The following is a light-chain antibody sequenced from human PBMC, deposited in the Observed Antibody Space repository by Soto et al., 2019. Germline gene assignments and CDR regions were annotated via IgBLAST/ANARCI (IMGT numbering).Light chain of an antibody. J-gene: IGKJ1*01. V-gene: IGKV3-15*01. CDR3: QQYRNWPPPWT. CDR1: QSMSSD. Sequence: EIVMTQSPATLSVSPGERATLTCRASQSMSSDLAWYQQKPGQGPRLLIYGASTRATGIPARFSGSGSGTEFTLIISSLQSEDFAVYYCQQYRNWPPPWTFGQGTKVEIK. CDR2: GAS.